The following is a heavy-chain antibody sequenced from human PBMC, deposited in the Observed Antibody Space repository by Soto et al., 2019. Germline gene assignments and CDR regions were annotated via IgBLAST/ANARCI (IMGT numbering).Heavy chain of an antibody. Sequence: ASVKVSCKASGYTFTSYYMRWVRQAPGQGLEWMGIINPSGGSTSYAQKFQGRVTMTRDTSTSTVYMELSSLRSEDTAVYYCAREGDYYDSSGREYFDYWGQGTLVTVSS. CDR2: INPSGGST. CDR1: GYTFTSYY. D-gene: IGHD3-22*01. J-gene: IGHJ4*02. CDR3: AREGDYYDSSGREYFDY. V-gene: IGHV1-46*03.